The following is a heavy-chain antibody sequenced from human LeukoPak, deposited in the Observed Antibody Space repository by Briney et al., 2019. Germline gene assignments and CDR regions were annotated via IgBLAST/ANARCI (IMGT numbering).Heavy chain of an antibody. V-gene: IGHV3-11*04. Sequence: GGSLRLSCAASGFTFSDYYMSWIRQAPGKGLEWVSYISNSGSTIYYADSVKGRFTISRDNAKNSLYLQMNSLRAEDTAVYYCARGTMVRGVITYYFDYWGQGTLVTVSS. CDR1: GFTFSDYY. J-gene: IGHJ4*02. D-gene: IGHD3-10*01. CDR3: ARGTMVRGVITYYFDY. CDR2: ISNSGSTI.